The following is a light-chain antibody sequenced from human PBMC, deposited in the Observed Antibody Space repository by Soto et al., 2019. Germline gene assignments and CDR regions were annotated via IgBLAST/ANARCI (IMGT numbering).Light chain of an antibody. Sequence: QSVLTQPPSASGTPGQRVTISCSGSRSNVESNTVNWYQQLPGTAPKLLIYSNNLRPSGVPDRFSGSKSGTSASLAISGLQSEDEADYHCASWDDSLNGVVFGGGTKLTVL. CDR1: RSNVESNT. CDR3: ASWDDSLNGVV. V-gene: IGLV1-44*01. J-gene: IGLJ2*01. CDR2: SNN.